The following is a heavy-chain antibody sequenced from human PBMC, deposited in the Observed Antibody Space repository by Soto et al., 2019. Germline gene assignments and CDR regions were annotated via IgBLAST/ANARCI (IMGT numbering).Heavy chain of an antibody. CDR2: IYYDGST. J-gene: IGHJ4*02. CDR3: AKVVVAATRHTDFDS. Sequence: SETLSLTCTVSGGSTNSNNYYWAWIRQPPGKGLAWIASIYYDGSTYYNPSLKSRVSISVDTSKNHFSLKLSSATAADTAVYYCAKVVVAATRHTDFDSWGQGTLVTVS. V-gene: IGHV4-39*02. CDR1: GGSTNSNNYY. D-gene: IGHD2-15*01.